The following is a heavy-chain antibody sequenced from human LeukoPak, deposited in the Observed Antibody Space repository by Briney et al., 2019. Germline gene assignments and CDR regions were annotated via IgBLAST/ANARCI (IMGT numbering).Heavy chain of an antibody. V-gene: IGHV3-48*02. CDR1: GFTFSSYS. D-gene: IGHD4-17*01. J-gene: IGHJ4*02. CDR3: ARDDDYGDIRFDY. CDR2: ISSSSSTI. Sequence: PGGSLRLSCAASGFTFSSYSMNWVRQAPGKGLEWVSYISSSSSTIYYADSVKGRFTISRDNAKSSLYLQMSSLRDEDTAVYYCARDDDYGDIRFDYWGQGTLVTVSS.